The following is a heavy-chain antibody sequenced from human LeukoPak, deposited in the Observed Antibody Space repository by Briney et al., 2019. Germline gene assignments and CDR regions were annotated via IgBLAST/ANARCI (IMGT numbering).Heavy chain of an antibody. CDR2: INPSGGST. CDR3: ASVNGDKDEGFAFDI. CDR1: GYTFTSYY. D-gene: IGHD4-17*01. V-gene: IGHV1-46*01. J-gene: IGHJ3*02. Sequence: GASVKVSCKASGYTFTSYYMHWVRQAPGQGLEWMGIINPSGGSTSYAQKFQGRVTMTRDTSTSTVYMELSSLRSEDTAVYYCASVNGDKDEGFAFDIWGQGTMVTVSS.